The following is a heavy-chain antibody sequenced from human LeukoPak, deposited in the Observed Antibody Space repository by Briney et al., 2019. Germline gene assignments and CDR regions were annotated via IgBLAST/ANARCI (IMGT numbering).Heavy chain of an antibody. Sequence: PSETLSLTCTVSGGSISSSSYYWGWIRQPPGKGLEWIGIIYYSGTTYYNPSLKSRVTISIDTPENQFSLKLSSVTAADTAVYYCARRRTAPVYYFDSWGQGTLDTVSS. V-gene: IGHV4-39*01. CDR2: IYYSGTT. J-gene: IGHJ4*02. CDR1: GGSISSSSYY. D-gene: IGHD4-17*01. CDR3: ARRRTAPVYYFDS.